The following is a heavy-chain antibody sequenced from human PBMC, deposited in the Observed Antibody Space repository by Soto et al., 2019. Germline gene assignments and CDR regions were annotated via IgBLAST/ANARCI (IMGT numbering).Heavy chain of an antibody. CDR3: ARDQGEQWLAGGYYYYYGMDV. V-gene: IGHV1-18*04. D-gene: IGHD6-19*01. CDR1: GYTFTSYG. CDR2: ISAYNGNT. J-gene: IGHJ6*02. Sequence: ASVKVSCKXSGYTFTSYGISWVRQAPGQGLEWMGWISAYNGNTNYAQKLQGRVTMTTDTSTSTAYMELRSLRSDDTAVHYCARDQGEQWLAGGYYYYYGMDVWGQGTTVTVSS.